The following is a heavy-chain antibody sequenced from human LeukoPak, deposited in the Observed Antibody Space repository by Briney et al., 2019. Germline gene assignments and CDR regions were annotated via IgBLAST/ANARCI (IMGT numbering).Heavy chain of an antibody. CDR2: ISYDGSNK. CDR1: GFTFSSYA. Sequence: GGSLRLSCAASGFTFSSYAMHWVRQAPGKGLEWVAVISYDGSNKYYADSVKGRFTISRDNSKNTLYLQMNSLRAEDTAVYYCAREGPIVATPLDYWGQGTLVTVSS. J-gene: IGHJ4*02. D-gene: IGHD5-12*01. CDR3: AREGPIVATPLDY. V-gene: IGHV3-30-3*01.